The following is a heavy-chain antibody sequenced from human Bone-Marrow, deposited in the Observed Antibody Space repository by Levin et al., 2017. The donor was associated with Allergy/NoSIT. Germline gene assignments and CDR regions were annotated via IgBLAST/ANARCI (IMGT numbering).Heavy chain of an antibody. Sequence: PSETLSLTCAVYGGSFSGYYWSWIRQPPGKGLEWIGEINHSGSTNYNPSLKSRVTISVDTSKNQFSLKLSSVTAADTAVYYCARGLVVVVAATRGGVGFDYWGQGTLVTVSS. D-gene: IGHD2-15*01. CDR2: INHSGST. CDR3: ARGLVVVVAATRGGVGFDY. CDR1: GGSFSGYY. V-gene: IGHV4-34*01. J-gene: IGHJ4*02.